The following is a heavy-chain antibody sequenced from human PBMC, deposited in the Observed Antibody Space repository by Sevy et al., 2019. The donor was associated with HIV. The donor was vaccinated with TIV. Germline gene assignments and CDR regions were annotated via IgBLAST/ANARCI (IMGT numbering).Heavy chain of an antibody. CDR3: ARTGCSITSCLTADAFDI. D-gene: IGHD2-2*01. V-gene: IGHV3-21*06. Sequence: WGSLRLSCAASGFTFSSYSMNWVRQAPGKGLEWVSSISGISNYIYYADSVKGRFTISRDNAKSSLYLQMNSLGAEDTAVYYCARTGCSITSCLTADAFDIWGQGTLVTVSS. CDR2: ISGISNYI. J-gene: IGHJ3*02. CDR1: GFTFSSYS.